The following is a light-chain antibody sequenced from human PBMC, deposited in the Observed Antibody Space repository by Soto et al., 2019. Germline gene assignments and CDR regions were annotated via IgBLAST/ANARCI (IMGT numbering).Light chain of an antibody. CDR3: AAWDDSLNGWV. Sequence: QAVVTQPPSASGTPGQRVTISCSGSSSNIGRNYVYWYQQLPGTAPKLLVYSNYQRPSGVPDRFSGSKSGTSASLAISGLQSEDEADYYCAAWDDSLNGWVFGGGTKLTVL. CDR1: SSNIGRNY. V-gene: IGLV1-44*01. J-gene: IGLJ3*02. CDR2: SNY.